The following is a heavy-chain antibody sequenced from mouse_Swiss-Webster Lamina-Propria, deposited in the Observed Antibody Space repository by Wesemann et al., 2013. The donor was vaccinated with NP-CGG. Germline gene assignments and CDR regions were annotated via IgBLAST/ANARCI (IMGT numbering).Heavy chain of an antibody. CDR2: ISSGGSYT. Sequence: LEWVATISSGGSYTYYPDSVKGRFTISRDNAKNTLYLQMSSLRSEDTAMYYCARLTGTAYWGQGTLVTVSA. CDR3: ARLTGTAY. D-gene: IGHD4-1*01. J-gene: IGHJ3*01. V-gene: IGHV5-9-1*01.